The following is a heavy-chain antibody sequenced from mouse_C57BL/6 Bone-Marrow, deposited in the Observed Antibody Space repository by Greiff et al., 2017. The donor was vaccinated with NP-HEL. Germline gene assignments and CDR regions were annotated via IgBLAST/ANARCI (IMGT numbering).Heavy chain of an antibody. J-gene: IGHJ1*03. V-gene: IGHV1-18*01. CDR3: ARIYGTPYWYFDV. Sequence: SGPELVKPGASVKIPCKASGYTFTDYNMDWVKQSHGKSLEWIGDINPNNGGTIYNQKFKGKATLTVDKSSSTAYMELRSLTSEDTAVYYCARIYGTPYWYFDVWGTGTTVTVSS. CDR2: INPNNGGT. D-gene: IGHD1-1*01. CDR1: GYTFTDYN.